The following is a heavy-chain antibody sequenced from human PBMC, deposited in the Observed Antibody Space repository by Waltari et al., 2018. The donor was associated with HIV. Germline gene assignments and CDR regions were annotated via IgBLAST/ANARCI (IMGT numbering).Heavy chain of an antibody. D-gene: IGHD6-19*01. J-gene: IGHJ4*02. V-gene: IGHV3-74*01. CDR1: GFTFSHYW. CDR2: LNGDESRV. Sequence: ELQLLESGGGLVQPGGSLRLSCVASGFTFSHYWMHWVRQGPGKGLGWVSRLNGDESRVLYADSVKGRFTISRDNARNTLYLQMNSLRDEDTAVYYCARRHTSEGILDYWGQGTLVTVSS. CDR3: ARRHTSEGILDY.